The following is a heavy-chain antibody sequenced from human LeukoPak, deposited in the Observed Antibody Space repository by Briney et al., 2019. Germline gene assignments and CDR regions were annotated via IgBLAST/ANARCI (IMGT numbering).Heavy chain of an antibody. V-gene: IGHV4-59*01. Sequence: SETLSLTCTASGGSISSYYWSWVRQPPGKGLEWIGYIYYSGSTNYNPSLKSRVTISVDTYKNQFSLKLSSVTAADTAVYYCARGARYSSSAYFQHWGQGTLVTVSS. CDR3: ARGARYSSSAYFQH. CDR2: IYYSGST. J-gene: IGHJ1*01. D-gene: IGHD6-13*01. CDR1: GGSISSYY.